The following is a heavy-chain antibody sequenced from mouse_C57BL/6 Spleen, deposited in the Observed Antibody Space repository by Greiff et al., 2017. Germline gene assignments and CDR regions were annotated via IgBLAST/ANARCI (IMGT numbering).Heavy chain of an antibody. CDR1: GYTFTSYW. D-gene: IGHD2-1*01. Sequence: QVHVKQPGAELVKPGASVKVSCKASGYTFTSYWMHWVKQRPGQGLEWIGRIHPSDSDTNYNQKFKGKATLTVDKSSSTAYMQLSSLTSEDSAVYYCAPHMVKDFFAYWGQGTLVTVSA. CDR2: IHPSDSDT. V-gene: IGHV1-74*01. CDR3: APHMVKDFFAY. J-gene: IGHJ3*01.